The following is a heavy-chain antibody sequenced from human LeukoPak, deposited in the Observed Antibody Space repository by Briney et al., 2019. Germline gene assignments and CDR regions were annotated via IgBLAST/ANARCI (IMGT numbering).Heavy chain of an antibody. CDR1: GGSFSRYY. V-gene: IGHV4-34*01. J-gene: IGHJ4*03. CDR3: ARGPTISETGYFDY. Sequence: SETLSLTCAIYGGSFSRYYWSWIRQSPGKGLEWIAEINHRGDTNYNPSVKSRVTISVDTSKNQFSLKVTSLTAADTAVYFCARGPTISETGYFDYWGQGTLVTVSS. CDR2: INHRGDT. D-gene: IGHD1-1*01.